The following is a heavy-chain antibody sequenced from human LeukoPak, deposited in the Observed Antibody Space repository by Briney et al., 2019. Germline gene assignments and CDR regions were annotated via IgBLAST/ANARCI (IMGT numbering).Heavy chain of an antibody. Sequence: PGGSLRLSCAASGFTFSSYSMNWVRQAPGKGLEWVSSISSSSSYIYYADSVKGRFTISRDNAKNSLYLQMNSLRAEDTAVYYCARDRRYCSSTSCYSGHYYYGMDVWGQGTTVTVSS. J-gene: IGHJ6*02. CDR2: ISSSSSYI. V-gene: IGHV3-21*01. CDR1: GFTFSSYS. D-gene: IGHD2-2*01. CDR3: ARDRRYCSSTSCYSGHYYYGMDV.